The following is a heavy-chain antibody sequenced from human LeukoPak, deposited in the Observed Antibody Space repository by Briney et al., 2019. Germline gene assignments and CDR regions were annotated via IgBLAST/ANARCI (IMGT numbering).Heavy chain of an antibody. D-gene: IGHD3-3*01. CDR3: ARDTLLGVVISPEYYMDV. V-gene: IGHV3-21*01. J-gene: IGHJ6*03. CDR2: ISGSSTFI. CDR1: GFTFSTHT. Sequence: GGSLRLSCVVSGFTFSTHTMNWVRRAPGKGLEWVSAISGSSTFIYYADSVKGRFTISRDDAKNSLFLQMDSLRAEDTAVYYCARDTLLGVVISPEYYMDVWGKGTTVTVSS.